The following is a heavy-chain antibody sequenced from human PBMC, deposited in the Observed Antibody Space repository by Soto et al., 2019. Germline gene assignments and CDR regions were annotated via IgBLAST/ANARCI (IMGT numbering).Heavy chain of an antibody. D-gene: IGHD2-15*01. CDR3: ARDQDTYGQAVCDS. CDR2: IKTDGTST. Sequence: EVQLVESGGGLVQPGGSLRLSCAASGFTLSSRWMHWVRQAPGKGLVWVSRIKTDGTSTSYADSVKSRFTISRDNAKNTLYLQMTSLRAEATAMYYCARDQDTYGQAVCDSWGQGTLVTVSS. J-gene: IGHJ4*02. CDR1: GFTLSSRW. V-gene: IGHV3-74*01.